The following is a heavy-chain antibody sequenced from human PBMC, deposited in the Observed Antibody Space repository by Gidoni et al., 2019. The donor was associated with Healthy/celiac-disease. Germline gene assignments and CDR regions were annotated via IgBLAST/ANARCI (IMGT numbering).Heavy chain of an antibody. Sequence: EVQLLESGGGLVQPGGSLRLPCAASGFTFSSYAMRWVRQAPGKGLEWVSAISGSGGSTYYADSVKGRFTISRDNSKNTLYLQMNSLRAEDTAVYYCARALRFLEWLPFDYWGQGTLVTVSS. J-gene: IGHJ4*02. CDR2: ISGSGGST. CDR3: ARALRFLEWLPFDY. D-gene: IGHD3-3*01. CDR1: GFTFSSYA. V-gene: IGHV3-23*01.